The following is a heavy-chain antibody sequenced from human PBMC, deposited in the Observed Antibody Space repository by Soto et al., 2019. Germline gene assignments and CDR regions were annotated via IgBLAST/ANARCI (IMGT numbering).Heavy chain of an antibody. CDR3: ARSPSDEVVYYGMDV. V-gene: IGHV5-51*01. CDR1: GYSFTSYW. CDR2: IYPGDSDT. D-gene: IGHD2-15*01. J-gene: IGHJ6*02. Sequence: PGESLKISCKGSGYSFTSYWIGWVRQMPGKGLEWMGIIYPGDSDTRYSPSFQGQVTISADKSISTAYLQWSSLKASDTAMYYCARSPSDEVVYYGMDVWGQGTTVTVSS.